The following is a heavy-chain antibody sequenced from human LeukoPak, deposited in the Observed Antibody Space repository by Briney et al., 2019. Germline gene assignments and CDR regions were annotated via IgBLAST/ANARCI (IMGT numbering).Heavy chain of an antibody. D-gene: IGHD3-10*01. Sequence: PGGSLRLSCAASGFTFSNAWMSWVRQAPGKGLEWVGRIKSKTDGGTTDYAAPVKGRFTISRDDSKNTLYLQMNSLKTEDTAVYYCTTDPSWHYYYGSGSRYYFDYWGQGTLVTVSS. CDR2: IKSKTDGGTT. CDR1: GFTFSNAW. J-gene: IGHJ4*02. V-gene: IGHV3-15*01. CDR3: TTDPSWHYYYGSGSRYYFDY.